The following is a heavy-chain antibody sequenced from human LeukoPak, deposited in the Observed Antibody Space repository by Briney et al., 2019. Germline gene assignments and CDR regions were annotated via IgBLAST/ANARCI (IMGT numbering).Heavy chain of an antibody. J-gene: IGHJ4*02. V-gene: IGHV4-4*07. CDR3: ARGKMATDFDY. Sequence: PSETLSLTCTVSGGPISSYYWSWIRQPAGKGLEWIGRIYTRGSANYNPSLKSRVTMSVDMSKNQLSLKLSPVTAADTAVYYCARGKMATDFDYWGQGTLVTVSS. CDR1: GGPISSYY. CDR2: IYTRGSA. D-gene: IGHD5-24*01.